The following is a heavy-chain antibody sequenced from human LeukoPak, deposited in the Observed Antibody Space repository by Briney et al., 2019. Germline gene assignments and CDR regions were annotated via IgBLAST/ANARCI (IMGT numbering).Heavy chain of an antibody. CDR1: GYTFTGYY. Sequence: ASVKVSRRASGYTFTGYYMHWVRQAPGQGLEWMGRINPNSGGTNYAQKFQGRVTMTRDTSISTAYMELSRLRSDDTAVYYCARDYYDSSGYVGQIHYRFDIWGQGTMVTVSS. CDR2: INPNSGGT. CDR3: ARDYYDSSGYVGQIHYRFDI. V-gene: IGHV1-2*06. J-gene: IGHJ3*02. D-gene: IGHD3-22*01.